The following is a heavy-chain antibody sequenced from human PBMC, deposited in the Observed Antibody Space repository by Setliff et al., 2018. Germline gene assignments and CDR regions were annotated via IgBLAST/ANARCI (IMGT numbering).Heavy chain of an antibody. V-gene: IGHV1-69*13. CDR2: FIPILGAT. Sequence: SVKVSCKSSGGTFSSSGITWVQQAPGQGLQWLGRFIPILGATNYAQNFQGRVTITADESTSTGYMELRSLRSDDTAVYYCARELRSPYWHLDSWGQGTQVTVSS. J-gene: IGHJ5*01. D-gene: IGHD3-16*01. CDR1: GGTFSSSG. CDR3: ARELRSPYWHLDS.